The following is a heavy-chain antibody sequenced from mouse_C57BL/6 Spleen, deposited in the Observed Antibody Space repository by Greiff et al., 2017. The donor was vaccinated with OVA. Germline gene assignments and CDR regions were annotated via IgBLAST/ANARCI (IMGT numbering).Heavy chain of an antibody. CDR3: ARWAYGSSDWYFDV. V-gene: IGHV1-81*01. J-gene: IGHJ1*03. Sequence: VQLQQSGAELARPGASVKLSCKASGYTFTSYGISWVKQRTGQGLEWIGEIYPRSGNNYYNEKFKGKATLTADKSSSTAYMELRSLTSEDSAVYFCARWAYGSSDWYFDVWGTGTTVTVSS. CDR2: IYPRSGNN. D-gene: IGHD1-1*01. CDR1: GYTFTSYG.